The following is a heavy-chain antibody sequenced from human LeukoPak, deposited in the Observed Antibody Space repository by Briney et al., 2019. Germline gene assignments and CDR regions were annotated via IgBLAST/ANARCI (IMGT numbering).Heavy chain of an antibody. D-gene: IGHD6-19*01. V-gene: IGHV4-4*07. CDR3: ARIVRYSSGRYLDS. Sequence: KASETLSLTCTVSGGSISSYYWSWIRQPAGKGLEWIGRTHTSGSTNYNPSLKSRVTMSVATSKNQFSLELSSVIAADTAVYYCARIVRYSSGRYLDSWGQGTLVTVSS. CDR1: GGSISSYY. CDR2: THTSGST. J-gene: IGHJ4*02.